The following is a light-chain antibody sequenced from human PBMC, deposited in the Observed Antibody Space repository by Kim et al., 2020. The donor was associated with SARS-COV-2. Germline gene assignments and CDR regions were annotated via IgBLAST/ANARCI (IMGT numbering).Light chain of an antibody. V-gene: IGLV1-40*01. J-gene: IGLJ1*01. CDR1: SSNIGEGYD. CDR2: SNN. Sequence: QSVLTQPPSVSGVPGQRVTISCTGSSSNIGEGYDVHWYQQLPGTAPKFLIYSNNNRPSGVPDRFSASKTGTSASLAISGLQAEDEAVYYCQSFDSRLNSYVFGPGTKVTVL. CDR3: QSFDSRLNSYV.